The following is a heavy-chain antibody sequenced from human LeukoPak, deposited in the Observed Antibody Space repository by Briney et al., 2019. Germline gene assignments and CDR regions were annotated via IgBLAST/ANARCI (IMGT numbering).Heavy chain of an antibody. CDR1: GGSISSYY. D-gene: IGHD3-3*01. CDR2: IYYSGST. J-gene: IGHJ6*03. Sequence: SETLSLTCTVSGGSISSYYWSWIRQPPGKGLEWIGYIYYSGSTNYNPSLKSRVTISVDTSKNQFSLKLSSVTAADTAVYYCARAGYQAEYYDFWSGYYYMDVWGKGTTVTVSS. V-gene: IGHV4-59*01. CDR3: ARAGYQAEYYDFWSGYYYMDV.